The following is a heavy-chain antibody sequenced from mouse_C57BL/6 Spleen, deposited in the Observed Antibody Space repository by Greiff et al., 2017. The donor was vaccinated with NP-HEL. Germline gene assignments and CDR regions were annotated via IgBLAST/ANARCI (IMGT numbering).Heavy chain of an antibody. J-gene: IGHJ1*03. V-gene: IGHV1-76*01. CDR3: ARHLEWYFDV. CDR2: IYPGSGNT. Sequence: VQLQQSGAELVRPGASVKLSCKASGYTFTDYYINWVKQRPGQGLEWIARIYPGSGNTYYNEKFKGKATLTAEKSSSTAYMQLSSLTSEDSAVYFCARHLEWYFDVWGTGTTVTVSS. CDR1: GYTFTDYY.